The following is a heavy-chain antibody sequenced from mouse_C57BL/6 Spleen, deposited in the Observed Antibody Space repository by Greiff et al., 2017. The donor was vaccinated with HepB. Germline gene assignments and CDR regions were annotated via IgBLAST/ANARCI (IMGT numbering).Heavy chain of an antibody. J-gene: IGHJ2*01. V-gene: IGHV1-59*01. CDR2: IDPSDSYT. CDR3: ASVRSFDY. CDR1: GYTFTSYW. Sequence: QVQLQQPGAELVRPGTSVKLSCKASGYTFTSYWMHWVKQRPGQGLEWIGVIDPSDSYTNYNQKFKGKATLTVDTSSSTAYMQLSSLTSEDSAVYYCASVRSFDYWGQGTTLTVSS.